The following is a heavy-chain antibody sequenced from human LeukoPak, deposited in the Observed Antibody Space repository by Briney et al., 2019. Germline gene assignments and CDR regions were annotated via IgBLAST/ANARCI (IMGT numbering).Heavy chain of an antibody. J-gene: IGHJ4*02. CDR3: AKDIQTWPRFPDY. V-gene: IGHV3-23*01. CDR1: GFTFSNYA. CDR2: ISDSGSTA. D-gene: IGHD5-12*01. Sequence: GGSLRLSCGASGFTFSNYAMSWVRQAPGKGLEWVSGISDSGSTAFYADSVKGWFTSSRDNPKSTLYLQMNSLRAEDTAVYYCAKDIQTWPRFPDYWGQGTLVTVSS.